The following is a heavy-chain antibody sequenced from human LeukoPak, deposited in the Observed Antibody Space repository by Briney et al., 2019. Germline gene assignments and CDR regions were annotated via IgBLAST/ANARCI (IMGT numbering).Heavy chain of an antibody. D-gene: IGHD5-18*01. J-gene: IGHJ4*02. CDR1: GYTFTDYY. V-gene: IGHV1-69-2*01. CDR3: ARGGEIQLWSYFDY. Sequence: ASVKVSCKVSGYTFTDYYMHWVQQAPGKGLEWMGLVDPEDGETIYAEKFQGRVTITADTSTDTAYMELSSLRSEDTAVYYCARGGEIQLWSYFDYWGQGTLVTVSS. CDR2: VDPEDGET.